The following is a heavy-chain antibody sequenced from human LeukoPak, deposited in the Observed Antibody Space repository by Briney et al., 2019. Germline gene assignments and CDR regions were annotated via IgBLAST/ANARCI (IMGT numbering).Heavy chain of an antibody. CDR2: IKQDGSEK. J-gene: IGHJ6*02. CDR1: GFTFSSYW. CDR3: ARDGPRDCSGGSCCFYYGMDV. Sequence: GGSLRLSCAASGFTFSSYWMSWVRQAPGKGLEWVANIKQDGSEKYYVDSVKGRFTISRDNAKNSLYLQMNSLRAEDTAVYYCARDGPRDCSGGSCCFYYGMDVWGQGTTVTVSS. D-gene: IGHD2-15*01. V-gene: IGHV3-7*03.